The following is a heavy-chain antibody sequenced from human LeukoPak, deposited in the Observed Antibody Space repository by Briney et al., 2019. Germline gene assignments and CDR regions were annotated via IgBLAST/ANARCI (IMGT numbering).Heavy chain of an antibody. J-gene: IGHJ4*02. V-gene: IGHV4-34*01. Sequence: SETLSLTCAVYGGSFSGYYWSWIRQPPGKGLEWIGEINHSGSTNYDPSLKSRVTISVDTSKNQFSLKLSSVTAADTAVYYCAVPDYWGQGTLVTVSS. CDR1: GGSFSGYY. CDR2: INHSGST. CDR3: AVPDY.